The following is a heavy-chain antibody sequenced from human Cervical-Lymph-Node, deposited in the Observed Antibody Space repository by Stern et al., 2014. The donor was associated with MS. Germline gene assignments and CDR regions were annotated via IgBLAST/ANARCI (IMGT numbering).Heavy chain of an antibody. CDR3: ARTNHLRFGNFHGIDV. V-gene: IGHV1-18*01. D-gene: IGHD3-3*01. CDR1: GYRFNSYG. Sequence: VQLVQSGPEVKKPGASVTVSCKASGYRFNSYGISWVRQAPGQGLEWMGRISAYNGNADYAQSIQGRVTMTTDTSTGKAYMELRSLRSDDTAVYYCARTNHLRFGNFHGIDVWGQGTTVIVSS. J-gene: IGHJ6*02. CDR2: ISAYNGNA.